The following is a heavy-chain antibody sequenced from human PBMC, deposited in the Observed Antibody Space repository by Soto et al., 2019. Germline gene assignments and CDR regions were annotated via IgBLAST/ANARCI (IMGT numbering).Heavy chain of an antibody. V-gene: IGHV3-21*01. CDR3: ARDRLGGLLGPSGFDP. D-gene: IGHD1-26*01. CDR2: ISGSGSYT. CDR1: GFTFSSYS. Sequence: PGGSLRLSCAASGFTFSSYSMNWVRQAPGKGLEWVSSISGSGSYTYYADSVKGRFTISRDNAKNSLYLQMNSLRAEDTAVYYCARDRLGGLLGPSGFDPWGQGTLVTVSS. J-gene: IGHJ5*02.